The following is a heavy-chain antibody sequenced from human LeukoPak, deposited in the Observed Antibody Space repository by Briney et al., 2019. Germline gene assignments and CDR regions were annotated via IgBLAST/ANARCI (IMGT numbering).Heavy chain of an antibody. Sequence: AGRSLRLSCAASGFTFSDYAMHWVRQAPGKGLEWVAVISYDGTDKHYPDSVKGRFTISRDNSKNTLYLQMNSLRGEDTAVYYCVRDYGETVGWFDPWGQGTLVTVSS. D-gene: IGHD4-17*01. V-gene: IGHV3-30*04. CDR2: ISYDGTDK. CDR3: VRDYGETVGWFDP. J-gene: IGHJ5*02. CDR1: GFTFSDYA.